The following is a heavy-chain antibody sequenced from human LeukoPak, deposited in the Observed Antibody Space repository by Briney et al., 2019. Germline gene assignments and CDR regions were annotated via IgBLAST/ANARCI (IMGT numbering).Heavy chain of an antibody. J-gene: IGHJ4*02. CDR3: TRLDGGLDY. CDR2: IRSKANSYAT. CDR1: GFTFSDSA. Sequence: GGSLRLSCAVSGFTFSDSAIHWVRQAPGKGLEWVGRIRSKANSYATAYAASVKDRITISRDDSKNTAYLQMNSLKPEDTAVYYCTRLDGGLDYWGQGTLVTVSS. V-gene: IGHV3-73*01.